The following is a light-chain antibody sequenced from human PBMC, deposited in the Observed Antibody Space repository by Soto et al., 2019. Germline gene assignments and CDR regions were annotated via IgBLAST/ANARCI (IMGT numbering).Light chain of an antibody. Sequence: VLTQSPVTLSLSQGERATLSCRASQSFRGLLAWYQQKPGQAPRLLIYDAYNRATGIPPRFSGSGSGTDFTLTISSLEPEDSAVYYCQQRHMWPITFGQGTRLDIK. CDR2: DAY. CDR3: QQRHMWPIT. CDR1: QSFRGL. V-gene: IGKV3-11*01. J-gene: IGKJ5*01.